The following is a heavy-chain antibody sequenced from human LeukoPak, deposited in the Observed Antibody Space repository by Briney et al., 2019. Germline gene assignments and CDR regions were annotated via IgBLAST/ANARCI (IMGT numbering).Heavy chain of an antibody. Sequence: GASVKVSCKASGYTFTSYGISWVRQAPGQGLEWMGWISAYNGNTNCAQKLQGRVTMTTDTSTSTAYMEPRSLRSDDTAVYYCARDEIRYGSGSYCLATDYWGQGTLVTVSS. CDR1: GYTFTSYG. CDR2: ISAYNGNT. D-gene: IGHD3-10*01. V-gene: IGHV1-18*01. CDR3: ARDEIRYGSGSYCLATDY. J-gene: IGHJ4*02.